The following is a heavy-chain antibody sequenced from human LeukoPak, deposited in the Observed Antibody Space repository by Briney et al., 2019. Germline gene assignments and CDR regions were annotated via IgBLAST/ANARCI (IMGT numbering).Heavy chain of an antibody. J-gene: IGHJ5*02. CDR1: GFTFTNYD. D-gene: IGHD3-10*01. V-gene: IGHV1-8*01. CDR3: VRDGEGVAISVNYWFAP. Sequence: ASVKVSCKATGFTFTNYDINWVRQATGQGLEWMGWMNPINGNTGYAQKFQGRVTMTRDTSISTAYMELRSLTSEDTAAYYCVRDGEGVAISVNYWFAPWGQGTLVTVSS. CDR2: MNPINGNT.